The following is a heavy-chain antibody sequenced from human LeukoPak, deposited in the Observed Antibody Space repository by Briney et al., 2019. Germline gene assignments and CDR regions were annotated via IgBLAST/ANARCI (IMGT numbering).Heavy chain of an antibody. Sequence: GGSLRLSCAASGFTFDDYAMHWVRQAPGKGLEWVSGISWNSGSIGYADSVKGRFTISRDNAKNSLYLQMNSLRAEDTAVYYCARVYYDSSGCIDYWGQGTLVTVSS. CDR2: ISWNSGSI. J-gene: IGHJ4*02. CDR1: GFTFDDYA. CDR3: ARVYYDSSGCIDY. V-gene: IGHV3-9*01. D-gene: IGHD3-22*01.